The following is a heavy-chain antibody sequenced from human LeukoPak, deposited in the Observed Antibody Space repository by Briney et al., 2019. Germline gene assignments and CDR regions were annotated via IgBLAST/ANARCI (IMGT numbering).Heavy chain of an antibody. D-gene: IGHD3-10*01. Sequence: KPSETLSLTCTVSGYSISSGYYWGWIRQPPGKGLEGIGSIYHSGSTYYNPSLKRRVTISVDTSKNQFSLKLSSVTAADTAVYYCASSGGRGDYFDYWGQGTLVTVSS. J-gene: IGHJ4*02. CDR1: GYSISSGYY. CDR3: ASSGGRGDYFDY. V-gene: IGHV4-38-2*02. CDR2: IYHSGST.